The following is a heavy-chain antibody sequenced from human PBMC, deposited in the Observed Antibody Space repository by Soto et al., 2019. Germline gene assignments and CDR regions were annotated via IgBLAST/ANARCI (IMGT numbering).Heavy chain of an antibody. Sequence: LRGSGSGSGFTFSSYGMHGVRQAPGKGLEWVAVISYDGSNKYYADSVKGRFTISRDNSKNTLYLQMNSLRAEDTAVYYCAKDEISKTIRGDAFNFWGQGTMVTV. CDR2: ISYDGSNK. CDR3: AKDEISKTIRGDAFNF. V-gene: IGHV3-30*18. CDR1: GFTFSSYG. J-gene: IGHJ3*01. D-gene: IGHD1-7*01.